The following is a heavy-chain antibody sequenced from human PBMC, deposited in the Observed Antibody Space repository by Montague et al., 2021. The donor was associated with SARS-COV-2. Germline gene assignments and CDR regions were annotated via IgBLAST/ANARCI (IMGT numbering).Heavy chain of an antibody. D-gene: IGHD3-22*01. Sequence: SETLSLTCSVSGGSISTYYWSWIRQPPGKGLEWIGYVSFSGDTIYNPSLKGRVTISVDTSRHQFSLGLSSVTAADTAVYYCARDRSYDSSGLPFPQYFFDDWGQGALVTVSS. CDR2: VSFSGDT. CDR3: ARDRSYDSSGLPFPQYFFDD. CDR1: GGSISTYY. J-gene: IGHJ4*02. V-gene: IGHV4-59*13.